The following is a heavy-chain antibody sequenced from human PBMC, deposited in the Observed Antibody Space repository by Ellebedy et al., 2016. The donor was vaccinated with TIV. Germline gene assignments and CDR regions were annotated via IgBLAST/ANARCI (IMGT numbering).Heavy chain of an antibody. V-gene: IGHV1-2*04. CDR3: ARDGGSYSDFDY. J-gene: IGHJ4*02. Sequence: AASVKVSCKASGYTFTGYYMHWVRQAPGQGLEWMGWINPNSGGTNYAPKFQGWATMTRDTSISTAYMELSRLRSDDTAVYYCARDGGSYSDFDYWGQGTLVTVSS. CDR2: INPNSGGT. D-gene: IGHD1-26*01. CDR1: GYTFTGYY.